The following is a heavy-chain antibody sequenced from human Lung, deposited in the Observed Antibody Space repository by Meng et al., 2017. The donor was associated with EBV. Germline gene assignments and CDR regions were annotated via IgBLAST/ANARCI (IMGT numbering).Heavy chain of an antibody. V-gene: IGHV4-4*02. CDR2: IYHSGTT. D-gene: IGHD3-10*01. Sequence: QVQLQGSGPGLAKPSGTLSLTCTVSGGSISRSNWWSWVRQSPQKGLEWIGEIYHSGTTNYNPSLKSRVTILVDKSKTQFSLKLSSVTAADTAVYYCARQSGYFDYWGQGTLVTVSS. CDR3: ARQSGYFDY. CDR1: GGSISRSNW. J-gene: IGHJ4*02.